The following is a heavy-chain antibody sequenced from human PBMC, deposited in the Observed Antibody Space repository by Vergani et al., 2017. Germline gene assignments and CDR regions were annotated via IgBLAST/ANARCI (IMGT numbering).Heavy chain of an antibody. Sequence: QVQLVQSGAEVGKPGASVKISCKASGYTFTSYYIHWLRQAPEQGLEWVGVISPDGFSTFYAQKFQGRVTITRDTSTSTVYVEVTSLRSDDTAVYYCAREPPLTGFFDYWGQGNLVTVSS. D-gene: IGHD3-9*01. J-gene: IGHJ4*02. CDR2: ISPDGFST. CDR1: GYTFTSYY. CDR3: AREPPLTGFFDY. V-gene: IGHV1-46*03.